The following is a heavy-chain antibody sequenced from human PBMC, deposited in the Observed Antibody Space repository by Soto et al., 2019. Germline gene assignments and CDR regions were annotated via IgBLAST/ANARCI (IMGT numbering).Heavy chain of an antibody. CDR1: GFALRSYA. Sequence: PRLSSAAPGFALRSYAMISVRHAPAKGGEWVSTFSGSGGSTYYADTVKVRFTNSRDNAKNTLYRLMNSLRAEDTAVYYCGKDLGWELLGLVLDVWGQGTMVTVSS. V-gene: IGHV3-23*01. CDR3: GKDLGWELLGLVLDV. CDR2: FSGSGGST. D-gene: IGHD1-26*01. J-gene: IGHJ3*01.